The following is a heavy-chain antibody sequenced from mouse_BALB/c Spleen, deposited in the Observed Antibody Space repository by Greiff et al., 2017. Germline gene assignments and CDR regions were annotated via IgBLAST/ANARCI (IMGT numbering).Heavy chain of an antibody. CDR2: ISSGSSTI. Sequence: EVQVVESGGGLVQPGGSRKLSCAASGFTFSSFGMHWVRQAPEKGLEWVAYISSGSSTIYYADTVKGRFTISRDNPKNTLFLQMTSLRSEDTAMYYCARSTTATRYAVDYWGQGTSVTVSS. J-gene: IGHJ4*01. CDR1: GFTFSSFG. V-gene: IGHV5-17*02. D-gene: IGHD1-2*01. CDR3: ARSTTATRYAVDY.